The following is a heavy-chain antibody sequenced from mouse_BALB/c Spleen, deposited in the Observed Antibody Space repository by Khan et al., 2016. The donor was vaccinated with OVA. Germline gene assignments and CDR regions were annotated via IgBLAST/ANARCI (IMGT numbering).Heavy chain of an antibody. V-gene: IGHV2-3*01. CDR1: GFSLTSYG. CDR2: IWGEGST. CDR3: AKWGDGSTYAMDY. D-gene: IGHD2-3*01. J-gene: IGHJ4*01. Sequence: QVQLKQSGPGLVAPSQSLSITCTVSGFSLTSYGVNWVRQPPGKGLEWLGVIWGEGSTNYHSALISRLSIFKDNSKGQVFLKLNSLQTDDTVTYYCAKWGDGSTYAMDYWGQGTSVTVSS.